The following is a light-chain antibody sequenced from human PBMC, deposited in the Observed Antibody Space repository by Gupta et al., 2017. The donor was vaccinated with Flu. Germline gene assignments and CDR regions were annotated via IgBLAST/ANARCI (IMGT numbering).Light chain of an antibody. V-gene: IGKV4-1*01. CDR1: QSVLYSYNNKNY. Sequence: DIVMSQSPVSLAVSLGERATINCKSSQSVLYSYNNKNYLAWYQHKPGQPPKLLISWASTRESGVPDRFRGSGSGTDITLTIASLQAEDVAIYYCQHYYTIPVTFGGGTKVEI. CDR2: WAS. J-gene: IGKJ4*01. CDR3: QHYYTIPVT.